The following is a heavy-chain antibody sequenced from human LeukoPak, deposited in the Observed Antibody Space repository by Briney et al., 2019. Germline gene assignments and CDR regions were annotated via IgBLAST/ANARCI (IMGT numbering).Heavy chain of an antibody. D-gene: IGHD3-10*01. CDR2: IDPSDSYT. CDR1: GYSFNTFW. CDR3: TRQGAYTGSGAYPGAHFAFDF. J-gene: IGHJ3*01. Sequence: GKSLTISCKAFGYSFNTFWISWVRQMPGRGLEWMGGIDPSDSYTSYSPSFQGHVTISADKSISTVSLQWTSLKASDTAMYYCTRQGAYTGSGAYPGAHFAFDFWGRGTMVTVSS. V-gene: IGHV5-10-1*01.